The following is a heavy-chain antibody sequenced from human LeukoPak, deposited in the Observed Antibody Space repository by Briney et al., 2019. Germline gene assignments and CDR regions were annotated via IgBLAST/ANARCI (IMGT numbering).Heavy chain of an antibody. Sequence: SETLSLTCAVSGYSISSGRYWGWIRQPPGKGLEWIGSVFHSGSTYYNPSLKSRVTISVDTSKNQFSLKLSSVTAADTAVYYCARTTEEYSGSYFYYWGQGTLVTVSS. CDR2: VFHSGST. V-gene: IGHV4-38-2*01. CDR1: GYSISSGRY. J-gene: IGHJ4*02. D-gene: IGHD1-26*01. CDR3: ARTTEEYSGSYFYY.